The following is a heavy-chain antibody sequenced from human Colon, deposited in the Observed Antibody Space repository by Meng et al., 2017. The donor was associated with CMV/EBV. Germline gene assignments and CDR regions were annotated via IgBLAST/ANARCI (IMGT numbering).Heavy chain of an antibody. CDR3: ARGADYLDFWSGFAY. J-gene: IGHJ4*02. CDR2: ISGGST. V-gene: IGHV3-38-3*01. CDR1: GFTVSSNE. Sequence: GESLEISCAASGFTVSSNEMNWVRQAPGKGLEWVSSISGGSTYYADSRKGRFTISRDNPRNTLYLELNRLTADDTAVYYCARGADYLDFWSGFAYWGQGTVVTVSS. D-gene: IGHD3-3*01.